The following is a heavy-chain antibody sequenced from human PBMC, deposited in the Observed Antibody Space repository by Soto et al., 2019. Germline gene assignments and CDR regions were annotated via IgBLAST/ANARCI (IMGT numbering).Heavy chain of an antibody. Sequence: QMQLVQSGPEVKKPGTSVKVSCKASTFTFTSSAVQWVRQARGQRLEWIGCIVVGSGNTKYGQNFQERVTITRDMSSGTAYLDLSSLRSEDKAVDYCATHREGATYYFDYWGQGTLITVSS. CDR3: ATHREGATYYFDY. J-gene: IGHJ4*02. V-gene: IGHV1-58*01. D-gene: IGHD1-26*01. CDR2: IVVGSGNT. CDR1: TFTFTSSA.